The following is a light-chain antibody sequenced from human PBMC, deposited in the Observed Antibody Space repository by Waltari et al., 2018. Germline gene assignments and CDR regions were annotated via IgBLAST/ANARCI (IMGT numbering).Light chain of an antibody. J-gene: IGKJ4*01. Sequence: DIVMTQSPDSLAVSLGGRATINFKSSQTVLDTSVNKNFFAWFQQKPGQPPKMLIYWASTRESGVPDRFSGSGSGTDFTLTISSLQAEDVAVYYCQQYYTTPLTFGGGTKVEIK. CDR1: QTVLDTSVNKNF. CDR2: WAS. V-gene: IGKV4-1*01. CDR3: QQYYTTPLT.